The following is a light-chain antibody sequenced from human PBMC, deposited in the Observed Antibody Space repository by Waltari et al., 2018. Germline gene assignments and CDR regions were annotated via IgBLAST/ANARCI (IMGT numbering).Light chain of an antibody. V-gene: IGKV3-20*01. CDR2: GAS. CDR1: QSVGGT. Sequence: ETVLTQSPGTLPVSPGERATLSCRASQSVGGTLAWYQQKPGQAPRLLLYGASIRAPGTPDRFSGTGSGTDFSLTISRLEPEDFAVYYCQHYVRLPATFGQGTKVEIK. CDR3: QHYVRLPAT. J-gene: IGKJ1*01.